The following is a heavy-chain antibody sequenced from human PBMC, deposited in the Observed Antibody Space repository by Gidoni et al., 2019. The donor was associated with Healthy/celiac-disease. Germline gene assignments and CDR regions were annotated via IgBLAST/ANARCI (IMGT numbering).Heavy chain of an antibody. CDR2: IYPGDSDT. Sequence: EVQLVQSGAEVKQPGESLKISCKGSGYSFTSYWIGWVRQMPGKGLEWVGIIYPGDSDTRYSPSFQGQVTISADKSISTAYLQWSSLKASDTAMYYCARRIVVVPAQDAFDIWGQGTMVTVSS. CDR1: GYSFTSYW. V-gene: IGHV5-51*03. CDR3: ARRIVVVPAQDAFDI. D-gene: IGHD2-2*01. J-gene: IGHJ3*02.